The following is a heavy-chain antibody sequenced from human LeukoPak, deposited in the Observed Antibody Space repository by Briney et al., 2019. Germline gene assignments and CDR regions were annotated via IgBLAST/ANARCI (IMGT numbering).Heavy chain of an antibody. V-gene: IGHV3-48*01. J-gene: IGHJ4*02. Sequence: PGGSLRLSCAASGFTFSSYSMNWVRQAPGKGLEWVSYISSSSSTIYYADSVKGRFTISRDNAKNSLYLQMNSLRAEDTAVYYCAGGTYDFWSGYSIYFDYWGQGTLVTVSS. D-gene: IGHD3-3*01. CDR1: GFTFSSYS. CDR2: ISSSSSTI. CDR3: AGGTYDFWSGYSIYFDY.